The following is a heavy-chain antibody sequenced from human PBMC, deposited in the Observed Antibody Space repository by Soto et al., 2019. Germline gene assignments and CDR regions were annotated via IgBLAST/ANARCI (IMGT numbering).Heavy chain of an antibody. D-gene: IGHD3-10*01. V-gene: IGHV3-23*01. CDR2: ITSNGGRT. J-gene: IGHJ4*02. CDR1: GVTFSNYA. Sequence: GGSLRLSCAASGVTFSNYAMSWVRQAPGKGLGWVSGITSNGGRTYYADSVKGRFTISRDNSKNTLYLQMNSLRAEDTAVYYCATGGSYSDHWGQGTLVTVSS. CDR3: ATGGSYSDH.